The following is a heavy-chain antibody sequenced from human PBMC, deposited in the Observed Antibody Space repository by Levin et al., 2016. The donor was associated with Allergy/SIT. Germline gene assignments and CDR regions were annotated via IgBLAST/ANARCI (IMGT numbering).Heavy chain of an antibody. Sequence: WVRQAPGKGLEWIGSVSHSGRTDYNPSLRSPVTISVDTSKNQFSLKLTSVTAADTAVYYCARHIAGALPQYYYDSSTYYFDNWGQGTLVTVSS. D-gene: IGHD3-22*01. CDR3: ARHIAGALPQYYYDSSTYYFDN. J-gene: IGHJ4*02. CDR2: VSHSGRT. V-gene: IGHV4-39*01.